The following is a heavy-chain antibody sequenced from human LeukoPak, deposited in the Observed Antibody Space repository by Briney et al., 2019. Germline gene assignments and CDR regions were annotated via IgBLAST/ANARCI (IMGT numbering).Heavy chain of an antibody. CDR1: GFTFRTVW. D-gene: IGHD3-10*01. J-gene: IGHJ4*02. Sequence: GGSLRLSCAASGFTFRTVWMSWVRQAPGKGLEWVGRIKSKTDGETTDYAAPVKGRFTFSRDDSKNTLYLQMNSLKTEDTAVYYCTTHLWFGELPLDYWGQGTLVTVSS. CDR2: IKSKTDGETT. V-gene: IGHV3-15*01. CDR3: TTHLWFGELPLDY.